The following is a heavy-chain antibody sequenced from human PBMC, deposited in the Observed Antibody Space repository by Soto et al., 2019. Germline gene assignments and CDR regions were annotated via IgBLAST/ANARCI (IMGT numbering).Heavy chain of an antibody. Sequence: EVQLLESGGGLIQPGGSLRLSCAASGFTFSSYAMTWVRQAPGKGLEWVSGISGSGASSYYADSVKGRFTISRDNXKNTLYLKMNSLRDEDMAVYYCARDRGSGYDSFDYWCQGTLVTVSS. J-gene: IGHJ4*02. CDR2: ISGSGASS. V-gene: IGHV3-23*01. CDR1: GFTFSSYA. CDR3: ARDRGSGYDSFDY. D-gene: IGHD5-12*01.